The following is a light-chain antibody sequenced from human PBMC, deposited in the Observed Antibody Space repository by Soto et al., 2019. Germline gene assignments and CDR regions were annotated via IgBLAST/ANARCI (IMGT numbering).Light chain of an antibody. CDR2: EVT. CDR1: NSDIGRYNY. CDR3: SSYTTTFTQV. J-gene: IGLJ1*01. V-gene: IGLV2-14*01. Sequence: QSVLTQPASVSGSPGQSITISCTGTNSDIGRYNYVSWYQQHQGKVPKLLISEVTNRPSGISNRFSGSKSGNTASLTISGLQAEDEADYYCSSYTTTFTQVFGTGTKVTVL.